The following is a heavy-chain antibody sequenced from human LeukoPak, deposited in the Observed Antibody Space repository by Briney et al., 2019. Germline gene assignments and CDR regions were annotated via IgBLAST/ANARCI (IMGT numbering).Heavy chain of an antibody. V-gene: IGHV4-30-2*01. CDR3: ARQTEETNYYYYYMDV. Sequence: PSQTLSLTCTVSGGSISSGGYYWSWIRQPPGKGLEWIGYIYHSGSTYYNPSLKSRVTISVDRSKNQFSLKLSPVTAADTAVYYCARQTEETNYYYYYMDVWGKGTTVTVSS. D-gene: IGHD1-14*01. CDR1: GGSISSGGYY. CDR2: IYHSGST. J-gene: IGHJ6*03.